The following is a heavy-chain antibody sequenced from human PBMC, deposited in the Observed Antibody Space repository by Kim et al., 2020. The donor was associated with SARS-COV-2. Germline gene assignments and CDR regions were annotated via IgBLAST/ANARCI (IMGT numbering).Heavy chain of an antibody. D-gene: IGHD1-1*01. CDR3: TRVLGTTFDFWDSFDI. Sequence: GGSLRLSCAASGFTFSGSAMHWVRQASGKGLEWVGRIRSKANSYAKAYAASVRDNFTISREESKNTAYLQINSLKTEDTAVYYCTRVLGTTFDFWDSFDIWGQGTMVTVSS. V-gene: IGHV3-73*01. J-gene: IGHJ3*02. CDR1: GFTFSGSA. CDR2: IRSKANSYAK.